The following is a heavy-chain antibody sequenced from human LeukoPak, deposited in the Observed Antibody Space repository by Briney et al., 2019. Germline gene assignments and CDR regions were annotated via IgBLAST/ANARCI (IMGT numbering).Heavy chain of an antibody. D-gene: IGHD2-15*01. Sequence: SETLSLTCTVSGGSIRSYYWSWIRQPPGKGLEWIGYIYYSGSTNYDPSLKSRVTISVDTSKNQFSLKLSSVTAADTAVYYCARDHCSGGSCYHLFDYWGQGTLVTVSS. CDR1: GGSIRSYY. V-gene: IGHV4-59*01. J-gene: IGHJ4*02. CDR3: ARDHCSGGSCYHLFDY. CDR2: IYYSGST.